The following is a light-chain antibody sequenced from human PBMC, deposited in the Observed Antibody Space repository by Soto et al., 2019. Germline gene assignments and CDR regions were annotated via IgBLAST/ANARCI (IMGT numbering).Light chain of an antibody. V-gene: IGLV2-14*01. CDR1: SSDVGGYNY. Sequence: ALTQPASVSGSPGQSITISCTGSSSDVGGYNYVSWYQQHPGKAPKLIIYEVNNRPSGVSNRFSGSKSGSTASLTISGLQAEDEADYYCTSYTNIASLDVFGTGTKV. CDR3: TSYTNIASLDV. J-gene: IGLJ1*01. CDR2: EVN.